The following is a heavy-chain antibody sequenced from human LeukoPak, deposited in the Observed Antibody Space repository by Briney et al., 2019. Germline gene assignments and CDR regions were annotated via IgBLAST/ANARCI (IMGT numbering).Heavy chain of an antibody. CDR1: GGSISSYY. Sequence: SETLSLTCTVSGGSISSYYWSWIRQPPGKGLEWIGHIYYSGSTNYNPSLKSRVTISVDTSKNQFSLKLSSVTAADTALYYCARGGARRWELLYWFDPWGQGTLVTVSS. D-gene: IGHD1-26*01. CDR2: IYYSGST. J-gene: IGHJ5*02. CDR3: ARGGARRWELLYWFDP. V-gene: IGHV4-59*01.